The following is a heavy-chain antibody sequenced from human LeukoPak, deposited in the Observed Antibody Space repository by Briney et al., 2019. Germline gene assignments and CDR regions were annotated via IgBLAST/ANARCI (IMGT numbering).Heavy chain of an antibody. CDR1: GGSFSGYY. CDR3: ARASHDYGDYSHFDY. Sequence: PSETLSLTCAVYGGSFSGYYWSWIRQSPGKGLEWIGEINHSGSTNYNPSLKSRVTISVDTSKNQFSLKLSSVTAADTAVYYCARASHDYGDYSHFDYWGQGTLVTVSS. J-gene: IGHJ4*02. D-gene: IGHD4-17*01. CDR2: INHSGST. V-gene: IGHV4-34*01.